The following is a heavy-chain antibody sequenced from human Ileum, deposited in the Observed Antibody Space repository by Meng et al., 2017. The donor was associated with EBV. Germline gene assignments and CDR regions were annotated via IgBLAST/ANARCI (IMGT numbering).Heavy chain of an antibody. J-gene: IGHJ5*02. CDR2: ISAYNGNT. CDR3: AREYPGQFDP. CDR1: GHPFRSYG. V-gene: IGHV1-18*01. Sequence: HVNLGRCGQEVKRLCAAVQVDCMASGHPFRSYGISWVPQAPGQGLEWMGWISAYNGNTNYAQKLQGRVTMTTDTSTSTAYMELRSLRSDDTAVYYCAREYPGQFDPWGQGTLVTVSS.